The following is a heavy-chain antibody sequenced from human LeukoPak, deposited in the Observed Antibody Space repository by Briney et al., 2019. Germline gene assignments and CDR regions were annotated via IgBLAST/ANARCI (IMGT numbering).Heavy chain of an antibody. CDR3: AREEGYGSGSYYNDY. D-gene: IGHD3-10*01. V-gene: IGHV3-66*01. J-gene: IGHJ4*02. CDR2: IYSGGST. CDR1: GFTVSSNY. Sequence: GGSLTLSCAASGFTVSSNYMSWLRQAPGKGLEWVAVIYSGGSTYYADSVKGRFTISRDNSKNTLYLQINSLRAEDTAGYYCAREEGYGSGSYYNDYWGQGTLVTVSS.